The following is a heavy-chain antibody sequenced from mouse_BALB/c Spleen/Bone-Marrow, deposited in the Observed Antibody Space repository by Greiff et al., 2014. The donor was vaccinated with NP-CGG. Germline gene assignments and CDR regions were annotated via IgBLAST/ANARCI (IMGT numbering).Heavy chain of an antibody. CDR2: IYPGDGDT. D-gene: IGHD2-1*01. CDR1: GYAFSSSW. Sequence: VHVKQSGPELVKPGASVKISCKASGYAFSSSWMNWVKQRPGQGLEWIGRIYPGDGDTNYNGKFKGKATLTADKSSSTAYMQLSSLTSVDSAVYFCARHAYGNSYWYFDVWGAGTTVTVSS. V-gene: IGHV1-82*01. J-gene: IGHJ1*01. CDR3: ARHAYGNSYWYFDV.